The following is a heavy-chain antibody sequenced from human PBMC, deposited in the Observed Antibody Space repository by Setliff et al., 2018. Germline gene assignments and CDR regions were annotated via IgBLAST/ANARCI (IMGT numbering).Heavy chain of an antibody. CDR3: ARGSRFGTIVYKGDYYMDV. CDR2: INTNTGFP. CDR1: GYTFTAYY. D-gene: IGHD3-10*01. Sequence: ASVKVSCKASGYTFTAYYIHWVRQAPGQGLEWMGWINTNTGFPTYAQGFTGRFVFSLDTSVSTAYLQISSLKAEDTAIYYCARGSRFGTIVYKGDYYMDVWGKGTTVTVSS. V-gene: IGHV7-4-1*02. J-gene: IGHJ6*03.